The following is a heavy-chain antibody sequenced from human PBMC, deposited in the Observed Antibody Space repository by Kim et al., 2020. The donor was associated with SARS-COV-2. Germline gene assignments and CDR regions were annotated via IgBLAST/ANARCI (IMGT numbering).Heavy chain of an antibody. V-gene: IGHV3-9*01. Sequence: SVEGRFTISRDNAKNSLYLQMNSLRAEDAALYYCAKDSTSYSSSSPFDYWGQGTLVTVSS. CDR3: AKDSTSYSSSSPFDY. D-gene: IGHD6-6*01. J-gene: IGHJ4*02.